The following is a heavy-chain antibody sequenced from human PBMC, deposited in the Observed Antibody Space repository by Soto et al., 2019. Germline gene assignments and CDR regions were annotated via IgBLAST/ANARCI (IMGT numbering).Heavy chain of an antibody. CDR1: GFTFSSYG. CDR2: ISYDGSNK. V-gene: IGHV3-30*18. Sequence: GGSLRLSCAASGFTFSSYGMHWVRQAPGKGLEWVAVISYDGSNKYYADSVKGRFTISRDNSKNTLYLQMSSLRAEDTAVYYCAKDRVFHSSGYYLAPLYWGQGT. J-gene: IGHJ4*02. CDR3: AKDRVFHSSGYYLAPLY. D-gene: IGHD3-22*01.